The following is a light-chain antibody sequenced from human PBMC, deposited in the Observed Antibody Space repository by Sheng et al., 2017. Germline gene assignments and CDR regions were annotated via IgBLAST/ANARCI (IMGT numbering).Light chain of an antibody. CDR1: DLGSRT. J-gene: IGLJ1*01. CDR3: QVWDAAGDHPYV. V-gene: IGLV3-21*02. Sequence: SYVLTQAPSLSVAPGQTATISCGGSDLGSRTVHWYQLRPGQAPILVLYDDSDRPSGIPERYSGSNSGDTATLTISRVEAGDEAVYYCQVWDAAGDHPYVFGTGTKVTVL. CDR2: DDS.